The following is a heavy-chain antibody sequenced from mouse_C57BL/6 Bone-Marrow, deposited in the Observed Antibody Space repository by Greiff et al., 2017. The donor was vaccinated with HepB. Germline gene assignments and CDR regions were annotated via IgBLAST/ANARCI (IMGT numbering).Heavy chain of an antibody. D-gene: IGHD2-14*01. V-gene: IGHV1-42*01. CDR1: GYSFTGYY. J-gene: IGHJ4*01. Sequence: EVQLQQSGPELVKPGASVKISCKASGYSFTGYYMNWVKQSPEKSLEWIGEINPSTGGTTYNQKFKAKATLTVDKSSSTAYMQLKSLTSEDSAVYYCASPRRVPYYAMDYWGQGTSVTVSS. CDR3: ASPRRVPYYAMDY. CDR2: INPSTGGT.